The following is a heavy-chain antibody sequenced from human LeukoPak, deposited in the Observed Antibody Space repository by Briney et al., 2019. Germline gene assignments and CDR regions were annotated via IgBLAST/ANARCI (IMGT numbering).Heavy chain of an antibody. CDR3: ARKGTVAGPSGY. CDR1: GFTFSNFW. V-gene: IGHV3-7*01. J-gene: IGHJ4*02. CDR2: IKQDGSEK. D-gene: IGHD6-19*01. Sequence: GGSLRLSCAASGFTFSNFWMSWVRQAPGKGLEWVANIKQDGSEKDYVGSVKGRFTISRDNAKNSLYLQMNGLRADDTAVYYCARKGTVAGPSGYWGQGTLVTVSS.